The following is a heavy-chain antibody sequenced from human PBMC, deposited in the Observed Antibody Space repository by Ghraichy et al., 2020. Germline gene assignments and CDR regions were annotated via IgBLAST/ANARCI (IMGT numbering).Heavy chain of an antibody. CDR1: GGTFSSYA. D-gene: IGHD3-3*01. Sequence: SVKVSCKASGGTFSSYAISWVRQAPGQGLEWMGGIIPIFGTANYAQKFQGRVTITADESTSTAYMELSSLRSEDTAVYYCARDLTKGPFGVEKVGWFDPWGQGTLVTVSS. V-gene: IGHV1-69*13. CDR3: ARDLTKGPFGVEKVGWFDP. J-gene: IGHJ5*02. CDR2: IIPIFGTA.